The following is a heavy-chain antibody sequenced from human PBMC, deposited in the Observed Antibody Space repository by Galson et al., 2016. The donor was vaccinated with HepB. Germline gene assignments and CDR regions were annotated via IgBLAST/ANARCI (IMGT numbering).Heavy chain of an antibody. CDR1: GFTFSNFV. Sequence: SLRLSCAASGFTFSNFVMHWVRQAPGKGLEWVALISYDGSNKYYADSVKGRFTISRDNSKNTVYVQMNSLRPEDTAVSYCASTQGQGYCSSTSCYGYGMGVWGQGTTVTVSS. CDR2: ISYDGSNK. J-gene: IGHJ6*02. CDR3: ASTQGQGYCSSTSCYGYGMGV. V-gene: IGHV3-30*04. D-gene: IGHD2-2*01.